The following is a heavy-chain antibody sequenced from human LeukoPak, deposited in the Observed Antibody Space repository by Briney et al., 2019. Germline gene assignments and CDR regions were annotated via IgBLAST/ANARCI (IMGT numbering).Heavy chain of an antibody. Sequence: SETLSLTCAVSGGSFSGYYWSWIRQPPGKGLEWIGEINHSGSTNYNPSLKSRVTISVDTSKNQFSLKLSSVTAADTAVYYCARRRGSSAFDIWGQGTMVTVSS. V-gene: IGHV4-34*01. J-gene: IGHJ3*02. CDR2: INHSGST. CDR1: GGSFSGYY. D-gene: IGHD6-6*01. CDR3: ARRRGSSAFDI.